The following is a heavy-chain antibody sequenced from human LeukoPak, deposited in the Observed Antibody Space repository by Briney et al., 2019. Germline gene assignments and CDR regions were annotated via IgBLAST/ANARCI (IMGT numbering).Heavy chain of an antibody. J-gene: IGHJ5*02. V-gene: IGHV4-61*01. Sequence: PSETLSLTCTVSGGSVSSGSYYWSWIRQPPGKGLEWIGYNYYHGRTNYNPSLKSRVTISIDTSKNQFSLRLTSVTAADTAVYYGARDHGGNWFDPWGQGTLVAVSS. CDR3: ARDHGGNWFDP. D-gene: IGHD3-10*01. CDR2: NYYHGRT. CDR1: GGSVSSGSYY.